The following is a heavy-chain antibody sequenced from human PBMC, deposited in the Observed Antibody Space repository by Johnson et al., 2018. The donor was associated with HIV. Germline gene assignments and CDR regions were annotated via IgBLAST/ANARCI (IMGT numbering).Heavy chain of an antibody. J-gene: IGHJ3*01. CDR2: IYSGGRT. Sequence: VQLVESGGGLVQPGGSLRLSCAASGFTVSSNYMSWVRQAPGKGLEWVSVIYSGGRTYYADSVKGRFTISRDNSKNTLYLQMNSLRAEDTAVYYCARSPEIGDRLWGAFDVWGQGTMVTGSS. CDR1: GFTVSSNY. V-gene: IGHV3-66*01. CDR3: ARSPEIGDRLWGAFDV. D-gene: IGHD3-16*01.